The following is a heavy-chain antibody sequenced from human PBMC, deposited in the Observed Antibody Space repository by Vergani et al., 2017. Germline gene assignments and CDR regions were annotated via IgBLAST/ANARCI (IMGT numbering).Heavy chain of an antibody. CDR3: AKDGTRVATIPPDY. D-gene: IGHD5-12*01. Sequence: EVQVVESGGGLVQPGGSLRLSCAASGFIFSDHYMDWVRQAPGKGLEWVGRIRNKANDYTTQYAASVKGRFTISRDDSKSYLYLQMNSLRAEDTAVYYCAKDGTRVATIPPDYWGQGTLVTVSS. CDR2: IRNKANDYTT. V-gene: IGHV3-72*01. J-gene: IGHJ4*02. CDR1: GFIFSDHY.